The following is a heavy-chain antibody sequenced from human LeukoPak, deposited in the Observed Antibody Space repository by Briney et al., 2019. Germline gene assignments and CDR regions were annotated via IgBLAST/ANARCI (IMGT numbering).Heavy chain of an antibody. CDR2: IKQGGSEK. Sequence: PGGSLRLSCAASGFTFSSYWMSWVRQAPGKGLEWVANIKQGGSEKYYVDSVKRRFTISRDNAKNSLYLQMNSLRAEDAAVYYCAIVRSSSCYVPRGYDYGMDVWGQGTTVTVSS. CDR1: GFTFSSYW. V-gene: IGHV3-7*01. D-gene: IGHD6-13*01. CDR3: AIVRSSSCYVPRGYDYGMDV. J-gene: IGHJ6*02.